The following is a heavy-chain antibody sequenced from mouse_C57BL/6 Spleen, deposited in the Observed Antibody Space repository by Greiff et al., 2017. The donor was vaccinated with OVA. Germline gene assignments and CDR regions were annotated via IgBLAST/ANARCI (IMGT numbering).Heavy chain of an antibody. CDR3: ARGTMVTTRDFDY. D-gene: IGHD2-2*01. CDR1: GYTFTDYY. Sequence: VQLQQSGPVLVKPGASVKMSCKASGYTFTDYYMNWVKQSHGKSLEWIGVINPYNGGTSYNQKFKGKATLTVDKSSSTAYMELNSLTSEDSAVYYCARGTMVTTRDFDYWGQGTTLTVSS. CDR2: INPYNGGT. V-gene: IGHV1-19*01. J-gene: IGHJ2*01.